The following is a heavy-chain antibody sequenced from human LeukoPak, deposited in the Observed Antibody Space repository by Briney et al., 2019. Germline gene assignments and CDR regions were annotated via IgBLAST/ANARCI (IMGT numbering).Heavy chain of an antibody. CDR2: IYYSGST. V-gene: IGHV4-61*01. Sequence: SETLSLTCTVSGGSVISGSYYWSWIRQPPGKGLEWIGYIYYSGSTNYNPSLKSRVTISVDTSKNQFSLKLSSVTAADTAVYYCARDWGGYYYFDYWGQGTLVTVSS. CDR3: ARDWGGYYYFDY. CDR1: GGSVISGSYY. D-gene: IGHD3-16*01. J-gene: IGHJ4*02.